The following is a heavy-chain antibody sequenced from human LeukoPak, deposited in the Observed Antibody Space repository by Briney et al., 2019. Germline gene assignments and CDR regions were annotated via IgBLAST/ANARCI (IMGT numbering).Heavy chain of an antibody. V-gene: IGHV1-46*01. CDR3: ARLGGSGERGSDY. D-gene: IGHD1-26*01. Sequence: AASVKVSCKASGYTFTSYGISWVRQAPGQGLEWMGIINPSGGSTSYAQKFQGRVTMTRDTSTSTVYMELSSLRSEDTAVYYCARLGGSGERGSDYWGQGTLVTVSS. J-gene: IGHJ4*02. CDR2: INPSGGST. CDR1: GYTFTSYG.